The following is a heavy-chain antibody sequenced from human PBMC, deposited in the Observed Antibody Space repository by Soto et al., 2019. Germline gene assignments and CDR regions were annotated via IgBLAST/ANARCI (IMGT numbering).Heavy chain of an antibody. Sequence: QEQVVQSGPAMKEPGSSVKVSCRASGIMSSGYGFSWVRQAPGQGLEWVGRINPILDSTHYAQNLQGRVSITVDKSTDTAYLEVTRLRLEDTAIYFCATMKRARLDSWGRGTVVTVSS. CDR2: INPILDST. CDR3: ATMKRARLDS. J-gene: IGHJ4*02. V-gene: IGHV1-69*09. D-gene: IGHD6-25*01. CDR1: GIMSSGYG.